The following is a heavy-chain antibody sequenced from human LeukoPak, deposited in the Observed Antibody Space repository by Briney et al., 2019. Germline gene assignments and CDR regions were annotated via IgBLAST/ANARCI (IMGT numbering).Heavy chain of an antibody. CDR2: INSNTGDT. J-gene: IGHJ4*02. CDR3: TRSSNLHYDY. CDR1: GYTFTGYY. D-gene: IGHD4-11*01. V-gene: IGHV1-2*02. Sequence: GASVKVSCKASGYTFTGYYIHMVRQAPGQGLEWMGWINSNTGDTKYAQMFRGRVTVTRDTSINTAYMELSRLRSDDRAVYYCTRSSNLHYDYLGQGTLVTVSS.